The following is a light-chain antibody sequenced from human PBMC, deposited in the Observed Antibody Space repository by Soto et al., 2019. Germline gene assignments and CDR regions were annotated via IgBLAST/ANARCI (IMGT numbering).Light chain of an antibody. V-gene: IGLV1-40*01. CDR3: LSFDSSLSVV. CDR1: SSNIGAGYD. J-gene: IGLJ2*01. Sequence: QAVVPQQPSVSGAPGQRVTISCTGSSSNIGAGYDVHWYKQLPGRAPKLLTYGNTNRPSGVPDRFSGSKSGTSASLAITGLQAEDEADYYCLSFDSSLSVVFGGGTKLTVL. CDR2: GNT.